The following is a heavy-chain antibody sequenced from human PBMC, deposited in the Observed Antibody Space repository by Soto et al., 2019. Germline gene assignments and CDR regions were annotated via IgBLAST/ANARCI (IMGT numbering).Heavy chain of an antibody. J-gene: IGHJ3*02. CDR3: AREGGSAGDSSDLSAFDI. V-gene: IGHV1-69*13. CDR2: IIPIFGTA. Sequence: SVKVSCKASGGTFSSYAISWVRQAPGQGLEWMGGIIPIFGTANYAQKFQGRVTITADESTSTAYMELSSLRSEDTAVYYCAREGGSAGDSSDLSAFDIWGQGTMVTVS. CDR1: GGTFSSYA. D-gene: IGHD3-22*01.